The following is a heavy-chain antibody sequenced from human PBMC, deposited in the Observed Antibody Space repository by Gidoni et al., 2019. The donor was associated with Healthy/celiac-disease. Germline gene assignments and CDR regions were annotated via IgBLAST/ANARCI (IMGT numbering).Heavy chain of an antibody. Sequence: QVQLVQSGAEVKKPGASVKVSCTASGSTFTSHGISWVRPAPGQGLEWMGWISAYNGTTNYAHKLQGRVTMTTDTSTSTAYMELRSLRSDDTAVYYCARENQDIVVVPAAIGGTAFDYWGQGTLVTVSS. D-gene: IGHD2-2*02. CDR3: ARENQDIVVVPAAIGGTAFDY. CDR1: GSTFTSHG. CDR2: ISAYNGTT. V-gene: IGHV1-18*01. J-gene: IGHJ4*02.